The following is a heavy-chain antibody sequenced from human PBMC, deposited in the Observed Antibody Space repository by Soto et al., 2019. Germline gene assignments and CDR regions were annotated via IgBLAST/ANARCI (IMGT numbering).Heavy chain of an antibody. Sequence: SETLSLTCTVSGGSISSYYWSWIRQPPGKGLEWIGYIYYSGSTNYNPSLKSRVTISVDTSKNQFSLKLSSVTAADTAVYYCARHVSVAHAPDIVVVPAATGLDYWGQGTLVTVSS. D-gene: IGHD2-2*01. CDR1: GGSISSYY. V-gene: IGHV4-59*08. CDR3: ARHVSVAHAPDIVVVPAATGLDY. J-gene: IGHJ4*02. CDR2: IYYSGST.